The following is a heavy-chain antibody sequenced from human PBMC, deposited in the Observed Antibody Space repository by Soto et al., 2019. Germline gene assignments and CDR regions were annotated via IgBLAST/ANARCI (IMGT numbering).Heavy chain of an antibody. V-gene: IGHV1-2*02. CDR1: GYAFTGYY. D-gene: IGHD5-18*01. CDR3: ATRYSYVHF. J-gene: IGHJ4*02. CDR2: INPNSGDT. Sequence: ASVKVSCKSSGYAFTGYYIHWVRQAPGQGLEWMGWINPNSGDTNYAQKFQGRVTMNRDQSVSTAYMELSSLRSDDTAVYYCATRYSYVHFWGQGHLVTVSS.